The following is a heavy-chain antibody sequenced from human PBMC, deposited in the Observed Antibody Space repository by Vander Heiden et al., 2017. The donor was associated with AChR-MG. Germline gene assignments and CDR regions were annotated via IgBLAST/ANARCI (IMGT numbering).Heavy chain of an antibody. CDR2: IIPIFGTA. Sequence: QVQLVQSGAEVKKPGSSVKVSCKASGGTFSSYAISWVRQAPGQGLEWMGGIIPIFGTANYAQKFQGRVTITADKSTSTAYMEMSSLRSEDTAVYYCAREEAVAGATFGNWFDPWGQVTLVTVSS. V-gene: IGHV1-69*06. CDR3: AREEAVAGATFGNWFDP. D-gene: IGHD6-19*01. CDR1: GGTFSSYA. J-gene: IGHJ5*02.